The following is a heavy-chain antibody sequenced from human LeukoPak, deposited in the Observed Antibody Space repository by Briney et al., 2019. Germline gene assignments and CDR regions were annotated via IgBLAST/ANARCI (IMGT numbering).Heavy chain of an antibody. Sequence: WASVKVSCKASGGTFSSYAISWVRQAPGQGLEWMGGIIPIFGTANYAQKFQGRVTITTDESTSTAYMELSSLRSEDTAVYYCAREHNYYFDYWSQGTLVTVSS. D-gene: IGHD5-24*01. CDR1: GGTFSSYA. CDR2: IIPIFGTA. V-gene: IGHV1-69*05. J-gene: IGHJ4*02. CDR3: AREHNYYFDY.